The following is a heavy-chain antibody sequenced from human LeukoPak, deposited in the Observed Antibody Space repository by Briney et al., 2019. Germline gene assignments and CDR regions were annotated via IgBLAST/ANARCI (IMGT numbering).Heavy chain of an antibody. Sequence: RASVKVSCKASGYTFTGYYMHWVRQAPGQGLEWMGWINPNSGGTNYAQKFQGRVTMTRDTSISTAYMELSRLRSDDTAVYYCAADGYCSGGSCYSDAFDIWGQGTMVTVSS. D-gene: IGHD2-15*01. V-gene: IGHV1-2*02. CDR3: AADGYCSGGSCYSDAFDI. J-gene: IGHJ3*02. CDR2: INPNSGGT. CDR1: GYTFTGYY.